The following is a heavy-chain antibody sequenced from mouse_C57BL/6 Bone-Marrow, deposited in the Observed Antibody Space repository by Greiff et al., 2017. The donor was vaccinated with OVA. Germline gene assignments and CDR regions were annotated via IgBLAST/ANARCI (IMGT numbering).Heavy chain of an antibody. Sequence: VKLMESGPGLVAPSQSLSITCTVSGFSLTSYAISWVRQPPGKGLEWLGVIWTGGGTNYNSALKSRLSISKDNSKSQVFLKMNSLQTDDTARYYCARKEDYGSRDAMDYWGQGTSVTVSS. CDR1: GFSLTSYA. CDR2: IWTGGGT. CDR3: ARKEDYGSRDAMDY. D-gene: IGHD1-1*01. V-gene: IGHV2-9-1*01. J-gene: IGHJ4*01.